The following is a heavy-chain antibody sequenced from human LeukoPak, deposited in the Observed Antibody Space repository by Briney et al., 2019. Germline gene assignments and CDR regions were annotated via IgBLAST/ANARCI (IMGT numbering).Heavy chain of an antibody. D-gene: IGHD5-24*01. V-gene: IGHV3-53*04. CDR3: AKAYVGGTVRRWHAFDS. CDR2: IYSGGTT. Sequence: GGSLRLSCAASGFTVSTNCMTWVRQAPGKGLEWVSTIYSGGTTYYADSVMGRFTISRHNSRNTLYLQMNSLRAEDTAVYYCAKAYVGGTVRRWHAFDSWGQGTLVTVSS. J-gene: IGHJ4*02. CDR1: GFTVSTNC.